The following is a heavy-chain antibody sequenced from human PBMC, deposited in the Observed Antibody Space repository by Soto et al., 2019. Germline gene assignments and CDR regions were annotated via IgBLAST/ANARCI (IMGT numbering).Heavy chain of an antibody. D-gene: IGHD6-13*01. V-gene: IGHV4-4*02. J-gene: IGHJ4*02. Sequence: SETLSLTCAVSGGSISSSNWWSWVRQPPGKGLEWIGEIYHSGSTNYNPSLKSRVTISVDKSKNQFSLELRSLRSGDTAVYYCARESSSSCHDYWGQGTLVTVSS. CDR3: ARESSSSCHDY. CDR1: GGSISSSNW. CDR2: IYHSGST.